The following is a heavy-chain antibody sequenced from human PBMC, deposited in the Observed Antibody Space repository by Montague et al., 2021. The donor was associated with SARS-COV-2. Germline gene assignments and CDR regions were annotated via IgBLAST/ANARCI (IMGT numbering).Heavy chain of an antibody. Sequence: SLSLSCAASGFTFSNYSMRWVRQAPGKGLEWVAVIKQDGSKKHYVDSVKGRFTISRDNAKNSLYLQMNSLRAEDTAVYYCARDRGISLFRGDCYYGMDFWGQGTTVTVSS. CDR2: IKQDGSKK. D-gene: IGHD3-10*01. V-gene: IGHV3-7*01. J-gene: IGHJ6*02. CDR3: ARDRGISLFRGDCYYGMDF. CDR1: GFTFSNYS.